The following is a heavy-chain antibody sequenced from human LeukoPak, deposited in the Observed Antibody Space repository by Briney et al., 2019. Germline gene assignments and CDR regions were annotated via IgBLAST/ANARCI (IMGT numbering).Heavy chain of an antibody. CDR2: INAYNGNT. CDR1: GYTFTSYG. CDR3: ARDKREYSSSSGPRVAPFDY. Sequence: ASVNVSCKASGYTFTSYGIIWVRQAAGQGLAGMGWINAYNGNTNYAQKLQGRVTMTTDTSTSTDYMELRSLRSDDTAVYYCARDKREYSSSSGPRVAPFDYWGQGTLVTVSS. V-gene: IGHV1-18*01. J-gene: IGHJ4*02. D-gene: IGHD6-6*01.